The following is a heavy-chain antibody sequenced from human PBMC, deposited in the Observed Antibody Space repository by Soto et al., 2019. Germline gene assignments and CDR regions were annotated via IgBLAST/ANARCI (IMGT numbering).Heavy chain of an antibody. CDR3: ARTYYYASIGYLDY. V-gene: IGHV5-51*01. D-gene: IGHD3-22*01. CDR2: IYPGDSDT. CDR1: GYRFTQFC. Sequence: PGEARNISCKGSGYRFTQFCIAWVRQMPGKGLEWMGIIYPGDSDTRYSPSFQGQVTISADKSISTAYLQWSSLKASDTAMYYCARTYYYASIGYLDYWGQGTLVTVSS. J-gene: IGHJ4*02.